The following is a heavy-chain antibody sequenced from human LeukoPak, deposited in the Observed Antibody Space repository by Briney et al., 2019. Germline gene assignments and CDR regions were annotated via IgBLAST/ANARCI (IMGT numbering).Heavy chain of an antibody. D-gene: IGHD1-14*01. J-gene: IGHJ6*02. CDR3: ARLHPNTFRGTVGTDV. Sequence: ASVKVSCKASGYTFTSYDINWVRQATGQGLEWMGWMNPNSGNTGYAQKFQGRVTMTRNTSISTAYMELSSLRSEDTAVYYCARLHPNTFRGTVGTDVWGQGTTVTVSS. V-gene: IGHV1-8*01. CDR1: GYTFTSYD. CDR2: MNPNSGNT.